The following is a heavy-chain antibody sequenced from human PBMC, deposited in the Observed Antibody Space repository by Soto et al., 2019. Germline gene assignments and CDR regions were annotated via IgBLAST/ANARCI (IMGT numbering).Heavy chain of an antibody. CDR3: VRDLLGSGGHFDY. CDR1: GFISSSFG. Sequence: GGSLRLSCAASGFISSSFGMHWVRQAPGKGLEWVAHIWYDGSNTYYADSVKGRFTISRDNSRSTLYLQMNSLRAEDTAVYHCVRDLLGSGGHFDYWGQGTPVTVSS. J-gene: IGHJ4*02. D-gene: IGHD7-27*01. CDR2: IWYDGSNT. V-gene: IGHV3-33*01.